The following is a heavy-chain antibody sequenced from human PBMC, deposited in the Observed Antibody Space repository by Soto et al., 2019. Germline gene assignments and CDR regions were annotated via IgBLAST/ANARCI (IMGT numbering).Heavy chain of an antibody. CDR1: GFTFSSYS. CDR3: ARVVCISTSCYYYYYYGMDV. CDR2: ISSSSSYI. J-gene: IGHJ6*02. Sequence: GGSLRLSCAASGFTFSSYSMNWVRQAPGKGLEWVSSISSSSSYIYYADSVKGRFTISRDNAKNSLYLQMNSLRAEDTAVYYCARVVCISTSCYYYYYYGMDVWGQGTTVTVSS. D-gene: IGHD2-2*01. V-gene: IGHV3-21*01.